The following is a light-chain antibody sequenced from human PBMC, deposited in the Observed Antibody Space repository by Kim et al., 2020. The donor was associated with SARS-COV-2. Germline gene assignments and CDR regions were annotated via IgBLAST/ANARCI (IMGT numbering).Light chain of an antibody. CDR1: NIGIKS. CDR3: QVWDSSRDHWV. J-gene: IGLJ3*02. Sequence: SYELTQPPSVSVAPGTTAIITCGGNNIGIKSVHWYQQRPGQAPLLVIYYDSDRPSGIPERFSASNSANTATLAISRVDAGDEADYFCQVWDSSRDHWVFGGGIQLTVL. CDR2: YDS. V-gene: IGLV3-21*04.